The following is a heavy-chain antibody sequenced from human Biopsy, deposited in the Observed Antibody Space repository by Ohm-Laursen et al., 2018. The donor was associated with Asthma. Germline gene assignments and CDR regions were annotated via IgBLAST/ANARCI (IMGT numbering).Heavy chain of an antibody. D-gene: IGHD6-13*01. CDR3: AKDRVAGRSYYFDY. V-gene: IGHV3-30*18. CDR2: ILSDGRKI. Sequence: SLRLACSASGFNFHNYGMNWVRRAPDKGLEWVAQILSDGRKINYPDSVKGRFTISRDNSKNMVYLQMNSLRPEDTAVYYCAKDRVAGRSYYFDYWGQGSLVSVSS. J-gene: IGHJ4*02. CDR1: GFNFHNYG.